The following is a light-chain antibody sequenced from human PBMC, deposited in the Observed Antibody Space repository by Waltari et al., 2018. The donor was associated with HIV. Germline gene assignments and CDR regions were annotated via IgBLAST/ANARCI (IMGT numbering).Light chain of an antibody. CDR2: DDS. V-gene: IGLV3-21*02. J-gene: IGLJ2*01. Sequence: SYVLTQPPSLSVAPGQTARITCAGNNIGSKSVHWHQQKPGQAPVLVVYDDSDWPSGIPARFSGSNSGNTATLTITRVDAGDEADYYCQVWDSSSDHPQVVFGGETKLTVL. CDR1: NIGSKS. CDR3: QVWDSSSDHPQVV.